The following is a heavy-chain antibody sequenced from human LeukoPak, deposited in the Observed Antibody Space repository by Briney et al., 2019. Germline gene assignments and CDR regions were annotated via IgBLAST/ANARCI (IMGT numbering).Heavy chain of an antibody. Sequence: PGRSLRLSCAASGFTFSSYGMHWVRQAPGKGLEWVAVISYDGSNKYYADSVKGRFTISRDNSKNTLYLQMNSLRAEDTAVYYCAKDIGRGSGSYYPYYYYGMDVWGQGTTVTVSS. CDR1: GFTFSSYG. V-gene: IGHV3-30*18. J-gene: IGHJ6*02. D-gene: IGHD3-10*01. CDR3: AKDIGRGSGSYYPYYYYGMDV. CDR2: ISYDGSNK.